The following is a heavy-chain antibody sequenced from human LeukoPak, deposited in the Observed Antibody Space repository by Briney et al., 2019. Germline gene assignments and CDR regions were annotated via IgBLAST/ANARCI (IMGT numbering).Heavy chain of an antibody. Sequence: SETLSLTCAVYGGSFSGYYWSWIRQHRGMGLEWIGEINHSGSTNYNPSLKSRVTISVDTSKNQFSLKLSSVTAADTAVYYCARAGIVAANLDYWGQGTLVTVSS. CDR3: ARAGIVAANLDY. V-gene: IGHV4-34*01. CDR2: INHSGST. CDR1: GGSFSGYY. J-gene: IGHJ4*02. D-gene: IGHD6-13*01.